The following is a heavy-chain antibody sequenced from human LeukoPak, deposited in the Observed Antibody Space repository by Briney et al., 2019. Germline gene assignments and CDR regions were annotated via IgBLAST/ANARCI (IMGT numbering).Heavy chain of an antibody. D-gene: IGHD6-19*01. J-gene: IGHJ4*02. CDR1: GFTFSSYG. V-gene: IGHV3-33*01. Sequence: GGSLRLSCAASGFTFSSYGMHWVRQAPGKGLEWVAVIWYDGGNKYYADSVKGRFTISRDNSKNTLYLQMNSLRAEDTAVYYCASTSGWYEPIDYWGQGTLVTVSS. CDR3: ASTSGWYEPIDY. CDR2: IWYDGGNK.